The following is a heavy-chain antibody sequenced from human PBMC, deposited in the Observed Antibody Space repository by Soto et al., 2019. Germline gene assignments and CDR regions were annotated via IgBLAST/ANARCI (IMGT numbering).Heavy chain of an antibody. CDR3: ARGGPRGYYYYYYGMDV. V-gene: IGHV1-69*01. CDR2: IIPIFGTA. CDR1: GGTFSSYA. D-gene: IGHD5-12*01. Sequence: QVQLVKSGAEVKKPVSSVKVSCKASGGTFSSYAISWVRQAPGQGLEWMGGIIPIFGTANYAQKFQGRVTITADESTRTDYMELSSLRSEDTAVYYCARGGPRGYYYYYYGMDVWGQGTTVTVSS. J-gene: IGHJ6*02.